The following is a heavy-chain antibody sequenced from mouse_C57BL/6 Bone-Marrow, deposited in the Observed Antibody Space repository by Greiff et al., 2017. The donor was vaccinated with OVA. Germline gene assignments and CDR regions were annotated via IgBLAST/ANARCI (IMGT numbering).Heavy chain of an antibody. CDR2: IRSKSSNYAT. D-gene: IGHD2-10*02. CDR1: GFTFNTYA. J-gene: IGHJ3*01. CDR3: VREASMYGNYCPWFAY. Sequence: DVKLEESGGGLVQPKGSLKLSCAASGFTFNTYAMHWVRQAPGKGLEWVARIRSKSSNYATYYADSVKDRFTISRDDSQSMLYLQMNNLKTEDTAMYYCVREASMYGNYCPWFAYWGQGTLVTVSA. V-gene: IGHV10-3*01.